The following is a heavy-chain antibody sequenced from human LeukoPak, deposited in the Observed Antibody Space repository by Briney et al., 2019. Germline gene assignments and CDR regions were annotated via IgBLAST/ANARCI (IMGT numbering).Heavy chain of an antibody. Sequence: SETLSLTCAVYGGSFSGYYWSWIRQPPGKGLEWIGEINHSGSTNYNPSLKSRVTISVDTSKNQFSLKLSSVTAADTAVYYCARAYYYDSSGYYPHGWVYWGQGTLVTVSS. V-gene: IGHV4-34*01. CDR3: ARAYYYDSSGYYPHGWVY. CDR2: INHSGST. CDR1: GGSFSGYY. D-gene: IGHD3-22*01. J-gene: IGHJ4*02.